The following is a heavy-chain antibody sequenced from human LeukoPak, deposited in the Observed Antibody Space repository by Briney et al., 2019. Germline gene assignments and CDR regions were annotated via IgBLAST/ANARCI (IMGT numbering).Heavy chain of an antibody. D-gene: IGHD6-19*01. CDR2: IYSGGYT. CDR1: GFTVSSNY. Sequence: PGGSLRLSCAASGFTVSSNYMSWVRQAPGKGLDWVSVIYSGGYTYSVDSVNGRFTISSDNSKNTVYLQMNSLRAEDTALYYCATSRAVAGAIDYWGQGTLVTVSS. J-gene: IGHJ4*02. V-gene: IGHV3-53*01. CDR3: ATSRAVAGAIDY.